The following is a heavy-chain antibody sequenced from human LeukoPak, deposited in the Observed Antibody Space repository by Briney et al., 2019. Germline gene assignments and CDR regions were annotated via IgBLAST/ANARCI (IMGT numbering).Heavy chain of an antibody. Sequence: SETLSLTCTVSGGSISSSSYYWGWIRQPPGKGLEWIGSIYYSGSTYYNPSLKSRVTISVDTYKNQFSLKLSSVTAADTAVYYCARGRYRITMVRGVGTFDYWGQGTRVTVSS. CDR1: GGSISSSSYY. J-gene: IGHJ4*02. CDR2: IYYSGST. V-gene: IGHV4-39*07. CDR3: ARGRYRITMVRGVGTFDY. D-gene: IGHD3-10*01.